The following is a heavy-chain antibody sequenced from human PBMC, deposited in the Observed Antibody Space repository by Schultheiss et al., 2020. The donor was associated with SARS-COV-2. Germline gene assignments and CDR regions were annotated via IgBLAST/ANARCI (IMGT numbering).Heavy chain of an antibody. V-gene: IGHV3-13*05. CDR3: AGDYYGSGSYNY. CDR1: GFTFDDYA. D-gene: IGHD3-10*01. CDR2: IGTAGDP. Sequence: GGSLRLSCAASGFTFDDYAMHWVRQAPGKGLEWVSAIGTAGDPYYPGSVKGRFTISRDNSKNTLYLQMGSLRAEDMAVYYCAGDYYGSGSYNYWGQGTLVTVSS. J-gene: IGHJ4*02.